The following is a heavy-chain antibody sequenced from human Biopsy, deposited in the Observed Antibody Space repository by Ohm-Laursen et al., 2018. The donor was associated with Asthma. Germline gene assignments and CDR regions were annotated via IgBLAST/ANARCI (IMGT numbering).Heavy chain of an antibody. D-gene: IGHD6-6*01. V-gene: IGHV3-7*04. J-gene: IGHJ2*01. CDR2: INQYGSEE. CDR3: ARRSRESVSSPWYFDL. Sequence: SLRLSCAASAFTFSTYWMTWVRQAPGNGLQWVATINQYGSEESYVDSVKGRFTISRDNAKNSLFLQVHGLRAEDTAVYFCARRSRESVSSPWYFDLWGRGTLVTVSS. CDR1: AFTFSTYW.